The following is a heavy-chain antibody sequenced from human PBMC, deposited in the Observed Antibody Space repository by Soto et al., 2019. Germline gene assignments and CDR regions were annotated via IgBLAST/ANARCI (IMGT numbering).Heavy chain of an antibody. V-gene: IGHV3-48*02. CDR2: ISSSSSTI. Sequence: EVQLVESGGGLVQPGGSLRLSCAASGFTFSSYSMNWDRQAPGKGLEWVSYISSSSSTIYYAESVKGRFTISRDNAKNSLSLQMNSLRDGDTAVYYCASGKDYAEAGYWGQGTLVTVSS. D-gene: IGHD4-17*01. CDR1: GFTFSSYS. J-gene: IGHJ4*02. CDR3: ASGKDYAEAGY.